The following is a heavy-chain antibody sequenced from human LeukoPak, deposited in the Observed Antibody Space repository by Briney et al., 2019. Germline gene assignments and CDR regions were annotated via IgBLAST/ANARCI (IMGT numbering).Heavy chain of an antibody. CDR2: ISSSSTYI. CDR1: GFTFSSYS. Sequence: GGSLRLSCAASGFTFSSYSMNWVRQAPGKGLEGVSCISSSSTYIYYADSVKGRFTISRDNAKNSVYLQMNSLRAEDTAVYYCARGNSPAAGTLIDYWGQGTLVTVSS. CDR3: ARGNSPAAGTLIDY. D-gene: IGHD6-13*01. J-gene: IGHJ4*02. V-gene: IGHV3-21*01.